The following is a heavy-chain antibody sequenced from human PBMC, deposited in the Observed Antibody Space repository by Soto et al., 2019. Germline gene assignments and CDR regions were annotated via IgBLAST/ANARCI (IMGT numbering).Heavy chain of an antibody. CDR1: GGTFTGNP. CDR2: IIPMFGTT. J-gene: IGHJ6*02. Sequence: QVQLVQSGAEVKKPGSSVKVSCKASGGTFTGNPISWVRQAPGRGLEWMGGIIPMFGTTNYAQKFQGRVTITADESTTTAYMELNSLRSEDTAVYYCARENSIASLSYYYGMEVRGQGTTVTVSS. D-gene: IGHD6-6*01. CDR3: ARENSIASLSYYYGMEV. V-gene: IGHV1-69*01.